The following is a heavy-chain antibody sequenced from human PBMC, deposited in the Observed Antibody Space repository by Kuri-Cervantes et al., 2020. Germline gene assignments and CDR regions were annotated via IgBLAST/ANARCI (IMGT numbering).Heavy chain of an antibody. J-gene: IGHJ6*03. D-gene: IGHD3-10*01. V-gene: IGHV3-23*01. CDR3: ARAGSRGAYYYYYMDV. CDR1: GFSFNTYA. Sequence: GESLKISCAASGFSFNTYAMSWVRQAPGKGLEWVSAISGADPGTYHADSVRGRFTISRDNAKNTLFLQMNSLRAEDTTVYYCARAGSRGAYYYYYMDVWGKGTTVTVSS. CDR2: ISGADPGT.